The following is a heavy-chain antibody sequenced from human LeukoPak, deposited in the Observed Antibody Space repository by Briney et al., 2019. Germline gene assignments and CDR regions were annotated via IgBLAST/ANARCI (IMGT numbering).Heavy chain of an antibody. D-gene: IGHD6-13*01. CDR2: IYYSGST. CDR3: ARHDGSSWYYAFDV. J-gene: IGHJ3*01. Sequence: SEALSLTCTVSGVSISSYYWSWIREPPGKGLEWIGYIYYSGSTNYNPSLKSRVTISLDTSKNQFSLKLSSVTAADTAVYYCARHDGSSWYYAFDVWGQGTMVTVSS. CDR1: GVSISSYY. V-gene: IGHV4-59*08.